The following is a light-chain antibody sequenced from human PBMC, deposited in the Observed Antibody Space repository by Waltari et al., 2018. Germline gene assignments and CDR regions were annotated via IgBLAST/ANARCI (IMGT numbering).Light chain of an antibody. V-gene: IGKV3-20*01. CDR2: HAS. J-gene: IGKJ1*01. Sequence: EIVLTQSPGTLSLSPGARATLSCRASQSVGKYLAGYQQKPGQAPRLLLYHASNRATGIPDRFSGSGSGTDFSLTISRLEPEDFAIYFCQKYDSLPATFGQGTKVEIK. CDR3: QKYDSLPAT. CDR1: QSVGKY.